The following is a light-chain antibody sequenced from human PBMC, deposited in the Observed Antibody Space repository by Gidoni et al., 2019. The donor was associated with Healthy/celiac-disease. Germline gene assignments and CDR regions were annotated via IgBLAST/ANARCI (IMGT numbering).Light chain of an antibody. CDR2: AAS. J-gene: IGKJ4*01. CDR3: QQYDNLPLT. Sequence: DIQMTQSPSSLSASVGDRVTITCQASQDISNYLNWYQQKPGKAPKLLLYAASNLEAGVPSRFSRSGSGTDFTFTISSLQPEDIVTYYCQQYDNLPLTFXGXTKVEIK. V-gene: IGKV1-33*01. CDR1: QDISNY.